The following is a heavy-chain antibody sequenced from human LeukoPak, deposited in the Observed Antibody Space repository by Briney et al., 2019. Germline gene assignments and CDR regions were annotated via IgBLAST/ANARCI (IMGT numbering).Heavy chain of an antibody. V-gene: IGHV1-2*02. CDR3: ARDYCCGSGSYYPGD. J-gene: IGHJ4*02. CDR2: INPNSGGT. D-gene: IGHD3-10*01. Sequence: ASVKVSCKASGYTFTGYYMHWVRQAPGQGLEWMGWINPNSGGTNYAQKFQGKVTMTRDTSIRTAYMELSRLSSDDTAVYLCARDYCCGSGSYYPGDWGQGTLVTVSS. CDR1: GYTFTGYY.